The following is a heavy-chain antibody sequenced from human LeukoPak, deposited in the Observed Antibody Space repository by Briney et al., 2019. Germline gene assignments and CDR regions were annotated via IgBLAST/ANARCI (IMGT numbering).Heavy chain of an antibody. CDR1: EFSFSSYT. CDR3: ARERSSSH. CDR2: ISSSSSYK. Sequence: PGGSLRLSCAASEFSFSSYTMNWVRQAPGKGLAWVSSISSSSSYKYYADSVKGRFTISRDNAKNPLYLQMNSLRAEDTAVYYCARERSSSHWGQGTLVSVSS. D-gene: IGHD6-6*01. V-gene: IGHV3-21*01. J-gene: IGHJ4*02.